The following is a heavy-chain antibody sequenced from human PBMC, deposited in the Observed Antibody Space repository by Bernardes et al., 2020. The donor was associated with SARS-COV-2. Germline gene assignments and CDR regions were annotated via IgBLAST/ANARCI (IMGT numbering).Heavy chain of an antibody. V-gene: IGHV3-48*02. D-gene: IGHD3-10*01. CDR2: ISSSSSTI. Sequence: GGSLRLSCAASGFTFSSYSMNWVRQAPGKGLEWVSYISSSSSTIYYADSVKGRFTISRDNAKNSLYLQMNSLRDEDTAVYYCARGMVRGKTYYYYYGMDVWGQGTTVTVSS. J-gene: IGHJ6*02. CDR1: GFTFSSYS. CDR3: ARGMVRGKTYYYYYGMDV.